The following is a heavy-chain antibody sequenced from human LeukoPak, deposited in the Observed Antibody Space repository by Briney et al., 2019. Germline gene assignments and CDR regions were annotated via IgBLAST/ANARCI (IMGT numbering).Heavy chain of an antibody. Sequence: GGSLRLSCAASGFTFSTYTMNWVRQAPGKGLEWVSSISSRGSYIYSADSVKGRFTISRDNSKNTLYLQMNSLRAEDTAVYYCAKTQGYYYYMDVWGKGTTVTISS. J-gene: IGHJ6*03. CDR1: GFTFSTYT. CDR3: AKTQGYYYYMDV. V-gene: IGHV3-21*01. CDR2: ISSRGSYI.